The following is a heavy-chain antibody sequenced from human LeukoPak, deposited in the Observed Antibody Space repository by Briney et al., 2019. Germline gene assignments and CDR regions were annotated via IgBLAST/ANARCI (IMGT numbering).Heavy chain of an antibody. J-gene: IGHJ4*02. CDR1: GFTFSSYA. Sequence: PGGSLRLSCAASGFTFSSYAMSWVRQAPGKGLEWVSAISGSGGSTYYADSVKGRFTISRDNSKNTLYLQMNSLRAEDTAVYYCANGGDSSGWFGFDYWGQGTLVTVSS. CDR3: ANGGDSSGWFGFDY. CDR2: ISGSGGST. D-gene: IGHD6-19*01. V-gene: IGHV3-23*01.